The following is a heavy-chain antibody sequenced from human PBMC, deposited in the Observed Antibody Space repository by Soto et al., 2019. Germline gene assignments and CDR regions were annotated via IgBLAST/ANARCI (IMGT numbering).Heavy chain of an antibody. CDR3: ARHLYLGYCSGGSCRGAFDI. J-gene: IGHJ3*02. Sequence: SETLSLTCTVSGGSISSSSYYWGWIRQPPGKGLEWIGSIYYSGSTYYNPSLKSRVTISVDTSKNQFSLKLSSVTAAETAVYYCARHLYLGYCSGGSCRGAFDIWGQGTMVTVSS. V-gene: IGHV4-39*01. CDR1: GGSISSSSYY. CDR2: IYYSGST. D-gene: IGHD2-15*01.